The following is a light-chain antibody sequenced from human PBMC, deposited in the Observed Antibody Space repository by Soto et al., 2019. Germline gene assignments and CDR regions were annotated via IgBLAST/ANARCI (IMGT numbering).Light chain of an antibody. CDR3: QQFSSYPLT. V-gene: IGKV3-20*01. CDR2: DAS. J-gene: IGKJ4*01. Sequence: TRCPGTLTLSPFYISTTSSRATQTVRNNYLAWYQQKPGQAPKLLIYDASSRDTGIPDRFSGGGSGTEFTLTISRLEPEDFAVYYCQQFSSYPLTFGGGTKVDI. CDR1: QTVRNNY.